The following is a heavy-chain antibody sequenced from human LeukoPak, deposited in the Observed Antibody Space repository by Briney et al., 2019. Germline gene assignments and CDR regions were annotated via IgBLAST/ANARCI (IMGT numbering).Heavy chain of an antibody. V-gene: IGHV4-39*01. D-gene: IGHD6-19*01. Sequence: SETLSLTCTVSGGSISSYYWGWIRQPPGKGLEWIGSIYYSGSTYYNPSLKSRVTISVDTSKNQFSLKLSSVTAADTAVYYCASPAIKNSSGWYKSRFDYWGQGTLVTVSS. J-gene: IGHJ4*02. CDR3: ASPAIKNSSGWYKSRFDY. CDR2: IYYSGST. CDR1: GGSISSYY.